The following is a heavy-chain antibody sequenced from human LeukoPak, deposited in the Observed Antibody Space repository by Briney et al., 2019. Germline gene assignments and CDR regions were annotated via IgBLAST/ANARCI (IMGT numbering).Heavy chain of an antibody. Sequence: PSETLSLTCAVYGGSFSGYYWSWIRQPPGKGLEWIGEINHSGSTNYNPSLKSRVTISVDTSKNQFSLRLSSVTAADTAVYYCASGLGNLPPGGNWGQGTLVTVSS. CDR1: GGSFSGYY. CDR2: INHSGST. CDR3: ASGLGNLPPGGN. J-gene: IGHJ4*02. V-gene: IGHV4-34*01. D-gene: IGHD1-1*01.